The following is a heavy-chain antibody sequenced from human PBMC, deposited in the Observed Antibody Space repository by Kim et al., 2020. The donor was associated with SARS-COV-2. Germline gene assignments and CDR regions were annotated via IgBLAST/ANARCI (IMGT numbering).Heavy chain of an antibody. J-gene: IGHJ4*02. CDR3: ARDLFHTGFDY. D-gene: IGHD2-8*02. CDR2: NT. V-gene: IGHV1-3*01. Sequence: NTTFSQQFQGSVTFTRDNTANTASMELSSLGTEDTAVYYCARDLFHTGFDYWGQGTLVAVSS.